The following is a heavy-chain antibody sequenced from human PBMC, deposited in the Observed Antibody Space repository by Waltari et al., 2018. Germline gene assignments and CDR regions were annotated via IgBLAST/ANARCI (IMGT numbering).Heavy chain of an antibody. J-gene: IGHJ4*01. Sequence: QVELVEYGGGVVQPGRSLRLSWAASGFTFSSHGMHWVRQAPGQGVEWVAVIWYDGVHDYYAASVKGRFIISRDNSMNTLYLQMNSLRVEDTAVYYCVAGPGSFSFDHWGHGTLVIVSS. V-gene: IGHV3-33*01. D-gene: IGHD1-26*01. CDR1: GFTFSSHG. CDR2: IWYDGVHD. CDR3: VAGPGSFSFDH.